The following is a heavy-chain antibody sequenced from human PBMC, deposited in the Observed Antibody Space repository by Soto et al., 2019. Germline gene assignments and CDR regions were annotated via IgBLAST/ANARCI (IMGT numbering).Heavy chain of an antibody. D-gene: IGHD3-10*01. J-gene: IGHJ6*02. CDR1: GGTFNSYA. Sequence: QVQLVQSGAEVKKPGSSVKVSCKASGGTFNSYAISWVRQAPGHGLEWMGGIIPIFGTANYAQNFQGRVAITADESTSAAYRQLRSLRSEDTAVYYCALWGFRDGNKSNNNYGMDVWGQGTTVTVSS. CDR2: IIPIFGTA. CDR3: ALWGFRDGNKSNNNYGMDV. V-gene: IGHV1-69*01.